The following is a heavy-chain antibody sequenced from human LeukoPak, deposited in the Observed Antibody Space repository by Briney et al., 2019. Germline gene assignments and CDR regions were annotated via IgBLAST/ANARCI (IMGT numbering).Heavy chain of an antibody. Sequence: GGSLRLSCTASAISFSSYAMTWLRQAPGKGLEWVSRIHGSGGVTYYADSVKGRFTISRDNSKNTLHLQMNSLRAEDTAVYYCAKSGYCSSTSCYKGAFDIWGQGTMVTVSS. CDR3: AKSGYCSSTSCYKGAFDI. CDR2: IHGSGGVT. D-gene: IGHD2-2*02. CDR1: AISFSSYA. V-gene: IGHV3-23*01. J-gene: IGHJ3*02.